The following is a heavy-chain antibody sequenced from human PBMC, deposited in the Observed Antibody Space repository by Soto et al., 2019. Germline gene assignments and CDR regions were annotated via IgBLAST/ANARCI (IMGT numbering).Heavy chain of an antibody. CDR2: RNPNSGNT. D-gene: IGHD6-13*01. Sequence: QVQLVQSGAEVKKPGASVKVSCKASGYTFTSYDINWVRQATGQGLEWMGWRNPNSGNTGYAQKFQGRATTTRNTSISTAYMERRSLRSEDTAVYYCARGGPRYSSSLNDYWGQGTLVTVSS. V-gene: IGHV1-8*01. J-gene: IGHJ4*02. CDR1: GYTFTSYD. CDR3: ARGGPRYSSSLNDY.